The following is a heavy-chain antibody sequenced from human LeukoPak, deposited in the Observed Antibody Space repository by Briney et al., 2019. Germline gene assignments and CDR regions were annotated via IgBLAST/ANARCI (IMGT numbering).Heavy chain of an antibody. CDR3: AREDRDCSSTSCYIGFDY. CDR2: ISYDGSNK. D-gene: IGHD2-2*02. CDR1: GFTFSSYA. J-gene: IGHJ4*02. Sequence: PWGSLRVSCAASGFTFSSYAMHWVRQAPGKGLEWVAVISYDGSNKYYADSVKGRFTISRDNSKNTLYLQMNSLGAEDTAVYYCAREDRDCSSTSCYIGFDYWGQGTLVTVSS. V-gene: IGHV3-30-3*01.